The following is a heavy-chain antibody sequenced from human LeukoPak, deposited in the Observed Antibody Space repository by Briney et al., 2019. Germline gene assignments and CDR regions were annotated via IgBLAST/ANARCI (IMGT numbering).Heavy chain of an antibody. CDR2: IKQDGSEK. Sequence: GGSLRLSCVASGFTFGSSWMSWVRQAPGKGLEWVASIKQDGSEKYYVDSVKGRFTISRDNAKNSLYLQMNSLRAEDTAVYYCARDRGHYYGSGSYSQYWYFDLWGRGTLVTVSS. J-gene: IGHJ2*01. V-gene: IGHV3-7*01. D-gene: IGHD3-10*01. CDR1: GFTFGSSW. CDR3: ARDRGHYYGSGSYSQYWYFDL.